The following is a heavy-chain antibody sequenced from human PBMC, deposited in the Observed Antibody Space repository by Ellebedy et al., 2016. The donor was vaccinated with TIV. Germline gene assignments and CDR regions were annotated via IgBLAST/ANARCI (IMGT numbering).Heavy chain of an antibody. CDR2: LYSGGDK. CDR3: ARELYGGAYYCSDY. J-gene: IGHJ4*02. CDR1: GFSFRNAW. Sequence: GESLKISCEASGFSFRNAWMNWVRQAPGKGLEWVSVLYSGGDKLYADSVKGRFTISRDNSKNTLSLQMSSLRPDDTAMYFCARELYGGAYYCSDYWGQGTLVTVSS. D-gene: IGHD2-15*01. V-gene: IGHV3-53*01.